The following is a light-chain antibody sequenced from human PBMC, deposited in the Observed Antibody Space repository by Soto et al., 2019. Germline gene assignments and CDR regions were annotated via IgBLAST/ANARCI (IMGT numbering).Light chain of an antibody. V-gene: IGKV1-5*03. Sequence: GDRVTITCRASQSISGWLAWYQQRPGKAPKVLIYEASSLQTGVPSRFSGSGSGTEFTLTISSLQPDDFATYYCQQYITYPGTFGQGTKVEIK. CDR1: QSISGW. CDR2: EAS. CDR3: QQYITYPGT. J-gene: IGKJ1*01.